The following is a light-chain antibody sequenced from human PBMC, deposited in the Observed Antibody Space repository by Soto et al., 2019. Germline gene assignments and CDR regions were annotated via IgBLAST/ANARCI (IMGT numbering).Light chain of an antibody. CDR2: EVS. CDR1: SRDVGGYDY. J-gene: IGLJ1*01. Sequence: QSALTQPASVSGSPGQSITISCTGTSRDVGGYDYVSWYQLYPGKAPKLIIFEVSNRPSGVSYRFSGSKSGNTASLTISGLQAEDEADYFCSSYSISTAYLFGTGTKVTVL. V-gene: IGLV2-14*01. CDR3: SSYSISTAYL.